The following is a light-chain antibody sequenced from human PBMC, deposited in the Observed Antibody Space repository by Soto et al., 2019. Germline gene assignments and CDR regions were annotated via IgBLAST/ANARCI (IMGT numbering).Light chain of an antibody. CDR1: QSFITW. CDR2: KAS. CDR3: QQYDTDPRT. Sequence: DIQMTQSPSTLSASVGDRVNITCRASQSFITWLAWYQQKPGKDPKLLIYKASSLQSGVPSRFSGSGSGSEFTLTISILQPDDFATYYCQQYDTDPRTFGQGTTVEIK. J-gene: IGKJ1*01. V-gene: IGKV1-5*03.